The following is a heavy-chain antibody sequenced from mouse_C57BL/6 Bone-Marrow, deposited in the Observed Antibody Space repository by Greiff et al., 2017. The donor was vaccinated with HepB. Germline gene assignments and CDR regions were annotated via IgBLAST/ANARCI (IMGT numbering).Heavy chain of an antibody. CDR2: ISSGGSYT. CDR1: GFTFSSYG. CDR3: AREEIITTVVPYYFDY. Sequence: EVKLVESGGDLVKPGGSLKLSCAASGFTFSSYGMSWVRQTPDKRLEWVATISSGGSYTYYPDSVKGRFTISRDNAKNTLYLQMSSLKSEDTAMYYCAREEIITTVVPYYFDYWGQGTTLTVSS. D-gene: IGHD1-1*01. J-gene: IGHJ2*01. V-gene: IGHV5-6*01.